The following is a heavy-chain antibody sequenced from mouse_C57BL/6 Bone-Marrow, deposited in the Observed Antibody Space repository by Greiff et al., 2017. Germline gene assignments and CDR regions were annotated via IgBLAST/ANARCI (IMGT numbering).Heavy chain of an antibody. CDR3: ARGYYFYDMDY. CDR2: IYPRSGNT. J-gene: IGHJ4*01. Sequence: QVQLQQSGAELARPGASVKLSCKASGYTFTSYGISWVKQRPGQGLEWIGEIYPRSGNTYYNEKFKGKATLTADKSSSTAYMELRSLTSEDSAVYFCARGYYFYDMDYWGRGTAVTVSS. CDR1: GYTFTSYG. D-gene: IGHD1-1*01. V-gene: IGHV1-81*01.